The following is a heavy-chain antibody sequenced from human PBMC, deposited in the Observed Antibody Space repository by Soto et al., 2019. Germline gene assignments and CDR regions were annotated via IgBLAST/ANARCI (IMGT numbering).Heavy chain of an antibody. D-gene: IGHD3-22*01. J-gene: IGHJ4*02. Sequence: QVQLVQSGAEVKKPGASVRVSCKASGYTFNSYGISWVRQAPGQGLEWMGWMNTHNGITYYAQKFQGRLTMTIDTSTTTAYMELRSLTSDDTAVYYCARDTTTIVVVPSYWGQGTLVTVSS. CDR1: GYTFNSYG. CDR3: ARDTTTIVVVPSY. V-gene: IGHV1-18*01. CDR2: MNTHNGIT.